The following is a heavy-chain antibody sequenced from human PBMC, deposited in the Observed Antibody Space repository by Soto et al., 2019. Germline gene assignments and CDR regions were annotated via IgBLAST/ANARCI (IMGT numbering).Heavy chain of an antibody. CDR1: GVSISSYF. CDR3: ARIGGYHGPLDY. J-gene: IGHJ4*02. Sequence: SETLSLTCSVSGVSISSYFWIWIRQAPGGGLEWIGYTYHRGSTNYSPSLKSRVTISLDTSENQYSLKVNSVTAADTAVYYCARIGGYHGPLDYWGQGTPVTVSS. CDR2: TYHRGST. D-gene: IGHD6-25*01. V-gene: IGHV4-59*01.